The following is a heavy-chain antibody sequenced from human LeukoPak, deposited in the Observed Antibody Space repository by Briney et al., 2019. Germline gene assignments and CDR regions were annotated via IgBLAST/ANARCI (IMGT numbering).Heavy chain of an antibody. Sequence: GGSLTLSCVASGFTFRTYAINWVRQAPGKGLEWVSAISGSGGSTYYADSVKGRFTISRDNSKNTLYLQMNSLRAEDTAVYYCAKVLRRGMVRENYFDYWGQGTLVTVSS. J-gene: IGHJ4*02. D-gene: IGHD3-10*01. CDR1: GFTFRTYA. CDR3: AKVLRRGMVRENYFDY. CDR2: ISGSGGST. V-gene: IGHV3-23*01.